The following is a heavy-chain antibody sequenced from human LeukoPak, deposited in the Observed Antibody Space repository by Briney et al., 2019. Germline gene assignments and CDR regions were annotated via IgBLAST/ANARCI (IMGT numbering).Heavy chain of an antibody. D-gene: IGHD6-19*01. CDR3: ARRIAVAGRYYYYYYYYMDV. Sequence: PSETLSLTCAVYGGSFSGYYWSWIRQPPGKGLEWIGEINHSGSTNYNPSLKSRVTISVDTSKNQFSLKLSSVTAADTAVYYCARRIAVAGRYYYYYYYYMDVWGKGTTVTISS. J-gene: IGHJ6*03. V-gene: IGHV4-34*01. CDR1: GGSFSGYY. CDR2: INHSGST.